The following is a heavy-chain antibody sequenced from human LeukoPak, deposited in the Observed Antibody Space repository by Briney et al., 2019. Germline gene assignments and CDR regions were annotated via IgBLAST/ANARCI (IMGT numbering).Heavy chain of an antibody. Sequence: GGSLRLSCAASGFTFSRYVMHWVRQAPGKGLEYVSAITRDGGSTFYANSVNGRFTISRDNSKNTLYLQMGSLRTDDMAMYYCAKGRGYGSGWYYGY. J-gene: IGHJ2*01. CDR3: AKGRGYGSGWYYGY. V-gene: IGHV3-64*01. D-gene: IGHD6-19*01. CDR2: ITRDGGST. CDR1: GFTFSRYV.